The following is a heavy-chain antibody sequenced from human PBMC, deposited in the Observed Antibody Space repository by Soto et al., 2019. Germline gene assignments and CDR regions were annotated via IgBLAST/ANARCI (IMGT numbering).Heavy chain of an antibody. CDR1: GYTLTELS. CDR2: FDPEDGET. J-gene: IGHJ5*02. V-gene: IGHV1-24*01. Sequence: ASVKVSCKVSGYTLTELSMHWVRQAPGKGLEWMGGFDPEDGETIYAQKFQGRVTMTEDTSTDTAYMELSSLRSEDTAVYYCATDFWNPNWFDPWGQGTLVTAPQ. CDR3: ATDFWNPNWFDP. D-gene: IGHD1-1*01.